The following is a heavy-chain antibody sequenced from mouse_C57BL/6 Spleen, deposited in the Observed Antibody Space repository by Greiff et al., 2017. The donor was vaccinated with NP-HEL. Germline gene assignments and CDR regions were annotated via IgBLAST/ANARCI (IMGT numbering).Heavy chain of an antibody. V-gene: IGHV3-1*01. CDR3: ARGDDYSWYFDV. D-gene: IGHD2-4*01. CDR2: ISYSGST. Sequence: EVKLQESGPGMVKPSQSLSLTCTVTGYSITSGYDWHWIRNLPGNKLEWMGYISYSGSTNYNPSLKSRISITHDTSKNHFFLKCHSVTTEDTATYYCARGDDYSWYFDVWGTGTTVTVSS. J-gene: IGHJ1*03. CDR1: GYSITSGYD.